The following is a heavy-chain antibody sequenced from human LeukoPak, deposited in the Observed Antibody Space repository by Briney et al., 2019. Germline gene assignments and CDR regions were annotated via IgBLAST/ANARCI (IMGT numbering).Heavy chain of an antibody. CDR1: GVIFSSYA. CDR2: IIPMFGTP. D-gene: IGHD5-12*01. V-gene: IGHV1-69*13. CDR3: ARVGDDIVAGGSWFDP. J-gene: IGHJ5*02. Sequence: GASVKVSCKASGVIFSSYAITWVRQAPGQGLEWMGGIIPMFGTPNYAQKFQGRVTITADESTTTAYMELSSLRSEDTAVYYCARVGDDIVAGGSWFDPWGQGTLVTVSS.